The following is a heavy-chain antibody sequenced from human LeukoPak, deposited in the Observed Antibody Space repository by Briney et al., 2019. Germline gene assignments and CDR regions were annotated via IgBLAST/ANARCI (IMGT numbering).Heavy chain of an antibody. V-gene: IGHV3-21*01. CDR2: ISSSGNYI. CDR3: ARGGRGTIIMIVVAALDY. J-gene: IGHJ4*02. CDR1: GFTFTSYS. Sequence: TGGSLRLSCAASGFTFTSYSMNWVRQAPGKGLEWVSSISSSGNYIYYADSVKGRFTISRDNARNSLHLQMNSLGAEDTAVYYCARGGRGTIIMIVVAALDYWGQGTLVTVSS. D-gene: IGHD3-22*01.